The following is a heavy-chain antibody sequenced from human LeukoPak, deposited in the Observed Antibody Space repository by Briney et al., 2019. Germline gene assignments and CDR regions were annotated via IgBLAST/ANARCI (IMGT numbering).Heavy chain of an antibody. V-gene: IGHV1-18*01. CDR2: ISAYNGNT. D-gene: IGHD6-13*01. J-gene: IGHJ6*03. Sequence: GASVTVSCKTSGYTFTSYAISWVRQAPGQGLEWMGGISAYNGNTDYAQKLQGRVTMTTDTSTSTAYVELRSLRSDDTAVYYCARDGYSSSWYVTYMDVWGKGTTVTVSS. CDR1: GYTFTSYA. CDR3: ARDGYSSSWYVTYMDV.